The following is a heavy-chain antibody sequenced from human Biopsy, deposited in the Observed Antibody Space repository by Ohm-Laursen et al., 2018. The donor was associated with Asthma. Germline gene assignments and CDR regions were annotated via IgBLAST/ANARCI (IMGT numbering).Heavy chain of an antibody. CDR1: GGTFNTYV. V-gene: IGHV1-69*13. D-gene: IGHD2-2*01. CDR2: INSVFGTT. Sequence: VRISCKSLGGTFNTYVIGWVRQAPGQGLEWMGGINSVFGTTTYPQKFQDRVTITADDSTSTVYMELSSLRSEDTAVYYCARKAGSCISRTCYSLDFWGQGTLVTVSS. J-gene: IGHJ4*02. CDR3: ARKAGSCISRTCYSLDF.